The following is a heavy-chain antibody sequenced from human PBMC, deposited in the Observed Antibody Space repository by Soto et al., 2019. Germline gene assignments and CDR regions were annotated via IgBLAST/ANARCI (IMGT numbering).Heavy chain of an antibody. D-gene: IGHD2-15*01. J-gene: IGHJ5*02. Sequence: QVQLRESGPGLVKPSQTLFLTCSVSGGSISSGDYYWSWIRQPPGKGLEWMGYLYYSGSTYYNPSHKCRITESADTTKDQFARRLSPVTAADTAGYYCAIVDVVRRGWFDPWGQGTLVSVSS. CDR1: GGSISSGDYY. V-gene: IGHV4-30-4*01. CDR3: AIVDVVRRGWFDP. CDR2: LYYSGST.